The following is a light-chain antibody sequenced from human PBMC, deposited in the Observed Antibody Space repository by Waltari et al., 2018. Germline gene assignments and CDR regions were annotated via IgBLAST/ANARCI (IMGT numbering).Light chain of an antibody. J-gene: IGLJ2*01. CDR3: AAWDDSLNGVV. CDR1: SSHIGRNT. Sequence: QSVLTPPPSASGTPGQRVTLSCSGSSSHIGRNTVNWYQQLPGTAPKRLIYSNNQRPSGVSDRFSGSKSGTSASMAIRGLQAEDEADYYCAAWDDSLNGVVFGGGTKLTVL. V-gene: IGLV1-44*01. CDR2: SNN.